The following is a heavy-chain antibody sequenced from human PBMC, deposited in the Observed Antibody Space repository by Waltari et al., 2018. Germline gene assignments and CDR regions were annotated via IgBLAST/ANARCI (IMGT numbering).Heavy chain of an antibody. J-gene: IGHJ4*02. Sequence: QVQLVQAGAEVKKPEASVKVYCKASGYSLPGHYMQCVRQATGHGPEWMGGLNPNSVRAIYDKKFRRRGTRTRDTSISTAYMAMRRRRADDTAVYYCARSAPTPRVVAALPDYWGQGPLFPVSS. V-gene: IGHV1-2*02. CDR2: LNPNSVRA. CDR1: GYSLPGHY. D-gene: IGHD2-15*01. CDR3: ARSAPTPRVVAALPDY.